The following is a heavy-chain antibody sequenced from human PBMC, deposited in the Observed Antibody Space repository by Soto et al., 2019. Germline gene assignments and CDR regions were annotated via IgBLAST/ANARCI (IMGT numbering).Heavy chain of an antibody. CDR1: GGSISSGGYY. Sequence: SETLSLTCTVSGGSISSGGYYWSWIRQHPGKGLEWIGYIYYSGSTYYNPSLKSRVTISVDTSKNQFSLKLSSVTAADTAVYYCARGGRFENWYFDLWGRGTLVTVSS. V-gene: IGHV4-31*03. CDR2: IYYSGST. J-gene: IGHJ2*01. D-gene: IGHD1-26*01. CDR3: ARGGRFENWYFDL.